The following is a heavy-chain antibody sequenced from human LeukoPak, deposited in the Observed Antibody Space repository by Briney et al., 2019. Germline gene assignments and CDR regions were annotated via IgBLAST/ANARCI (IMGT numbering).Heavy chain of an antibody. V-gene: IGHV3-21*01. CDR1: GFTFSSYS. J-gene: IGHJ6*04. D-gene: IGHD3-10*02. Sequence: PGGSLRLSCAASGFTFSSYSMNWVRQAPGKGLEWVSSISGSSSYIYYADSAKGRFTISRDNAKNSLYLQMNSLRAEDTAVYYCAELGITMIGGVWGKGTTVTISS. CDR3: AELGITMIGGV. CDR2: ISGSSSYI.